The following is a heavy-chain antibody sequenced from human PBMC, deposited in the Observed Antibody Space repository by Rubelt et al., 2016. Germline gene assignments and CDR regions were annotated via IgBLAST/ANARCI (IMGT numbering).Heavy chain of an antibody. Sequence: QVQLQQWGAGLLKPSETLSLTCAVYGGSFSGYYWSWIRQPPGKGLEWIGEINHSGSTNYHPSLKSRVTISVDTSKNQFSLKLSSVTAADTAVYYCAGGKEGLGVTMVDYWGQGTRVTVSS. V-gene: IGHV4-34*01. CDR2: INHSGST. J-gene: IGHJ4*02. CDR1: GGSFSGYY. D-gene: IGHD3-10*01. CDR3: AGGKEGLGVTMVDY.